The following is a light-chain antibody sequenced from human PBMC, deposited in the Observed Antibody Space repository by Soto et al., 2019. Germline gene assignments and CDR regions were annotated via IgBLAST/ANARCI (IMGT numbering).Light chain of an antibody. Sequence: QSVLTQPASVSGSPGQSITISCTGTSSDVGGYNYVSWYQQHPGKAPKLMIYDVSNRPSGVSNRFSGSKSGNTASLTISGLQAEDEADYYCRSYTSSSTRVFGTGTQLTVL. CDR1: SSDVGGYNY. CDR3: RSYTSSSTRV. CDR2: DVS. V-gene: IGLV2-14*01. J-gene: IGLJ1*01.